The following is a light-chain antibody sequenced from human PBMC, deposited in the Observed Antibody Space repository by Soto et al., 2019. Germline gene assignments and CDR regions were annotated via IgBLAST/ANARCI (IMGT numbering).Light chain of an antibody. Sequence: QPALTQPPSASGSPGQSVTISCTGTSSDVGAYNYVSWYQQHPGKAPKVMIYEVNKRPSGVPDRFSGSKSGNTASLTVSGLQAEDEADYYCSSYTGSNNLHVLFGGGTKLTVL. J-gene: IGLJ2*01. CDR2: EVN. CDR3: SSYTGSNNLHVL. V-gene: IGLV2-8*01. CDR1: SSDVGAYNY.